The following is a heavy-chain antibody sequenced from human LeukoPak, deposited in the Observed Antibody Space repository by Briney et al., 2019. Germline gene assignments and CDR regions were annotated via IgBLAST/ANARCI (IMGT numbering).Heavy chain of an antibody. V-gene: IGHV3-30*18. D-gene: IGHD5-12*01. CDR1: GFTFNSFG. CDR2: IAYDGSNK. J-gene: IGHJ4*02. Sequence: PGGSLRLSCAASGFTFNSFGMHWLRQAPGKGLEWVAVIAYDGSNKYYADFVKGRFTISRDNSKNTLSLQMNSLIPDDTAVYYCAKSVASDAYWGQGALVTVSS. CDR3: AKSVASDAY.